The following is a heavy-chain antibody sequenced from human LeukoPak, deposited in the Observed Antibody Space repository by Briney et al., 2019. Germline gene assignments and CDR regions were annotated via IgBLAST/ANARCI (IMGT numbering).Heavy chain of an antibody. CDR3: ARSEDGYNYGAGLDY. CDR1: GYSFTNYW. J-gene: IGHJ4*02. V-gene: IGHV5-10-1*01. D-gene: IGHD5-24*01. CDR2: IIPSDSYT. Sequence: PGESLKISCKGSGYSFTNYWISWVRPMPGKGLEWMGRIIPSDSYTNYGPSFQGHVSISADKSISTAYLQWSSLKASDTAMYYCARSEDGYNYGAGLDYWGQGTLVTVSS.